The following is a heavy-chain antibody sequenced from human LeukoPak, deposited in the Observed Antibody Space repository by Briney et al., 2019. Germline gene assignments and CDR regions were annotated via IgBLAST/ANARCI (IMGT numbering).Heavy chain of an antibody. CDR2: INPNSGGT. D-gene: IGHD6-19*01. J-gene: IGHJ4*02. CDR1: GYTFTGYY. CDR3: ARTPSGWYSFDY. Sequence: GASVKVPCKASGYTFTGYYMHWVRQAPGQGLEWMGWINPNSGGTNYAQKFQGRVTMTRDTSISTAYMELSRLRSDDTAVYYCARTPSGWYSFDYWGQGTLVTVSS. V-gene: IGHV1-2*02.